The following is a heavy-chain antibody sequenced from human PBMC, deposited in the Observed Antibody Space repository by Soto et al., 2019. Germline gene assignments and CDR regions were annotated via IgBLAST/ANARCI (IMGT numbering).Heavy chain of an antibody. Sequence: PGGSLRLSCAASGFTFSSYSMNWVRQAPGEGLEWVSSISSSSSYIYYADSVKGRFTISRDNAKNSLYLQMNSLRAEDTAVYYCAREPRGLWSGHYYYGMDVWGQGTTVTVSS. CDR3: AREPRGLWSGHYYYGMDV. CDR2: ISSSSSYI. J-gene: IGHJ6*02. CDR1: GFTFSSYS. V-gene: IGHV3-21*01. D-gene: IGHD3-3*01.